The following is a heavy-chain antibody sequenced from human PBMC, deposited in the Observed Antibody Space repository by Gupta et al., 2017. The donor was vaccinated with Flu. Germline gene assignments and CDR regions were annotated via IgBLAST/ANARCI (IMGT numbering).Heavy chain of an antibody. CDR1: GGSISGSY. V-gene: IGHV4-59*01. Sequence: QVQRQESGPGLVKPSETLSLTCNVSGGSISGSYWSWIRRPPGKGLEWLGYIFYSGSTKYNPSLKSRVTISVDASKNQFSLKLSSVTAADTALYYCARYGRGGNSGPIDYWGQGTLVTVSS. J-gene: IGHJ4*02. CDR3: ARYGRGGNSGPIDY. D-gene: IGHD2-21*02. CDR2: IFYSGST.